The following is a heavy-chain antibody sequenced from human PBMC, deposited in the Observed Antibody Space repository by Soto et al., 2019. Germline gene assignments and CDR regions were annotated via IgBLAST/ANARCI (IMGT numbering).Heavy chain of an antibody. CDR2: IDWDDDK. D-gene: IGHD6-6*01. CDR1: GFSLSTTGMR. J-gene: IGHJ6*02. Sequence: SGPTLVNPTQTLPLTCTFSGFSLSTTGMRVSWIRQPPGKALEWLARIDWDDDKFYSKSLKTRLTISKDTSKNQVVLTMTNMDPVDTATFYCARSAYSSSTGGYYYGMDVWGQGTTVTVSS. CDR3: ARSAYSSSTGGYYYGMDV. V-gene: IGHV2-70*04.